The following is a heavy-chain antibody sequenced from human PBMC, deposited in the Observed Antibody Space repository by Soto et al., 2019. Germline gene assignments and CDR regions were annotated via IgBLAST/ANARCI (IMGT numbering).Heavy chain of an antibody. J-gene: IGHJ2*01. D-gene: IGHD1-26*01. V-gene: IGHV4-30-4*01. CDR2: IDYSGST. Sequence: QVQLQESGPGLVKPSQTLSLTCTVSGGSISSGDYYWSWIRQPPGKGLERIGYIDYSGSTYYNASLNSLVTISVDTSKDQLSLKLSSVTAADTAVYYCARVYGSYYEVWYFDLWGRGTLVAVSS. CDR1: GGSISSGDYY. CDR3: ARVYGSYYEVWYFDL.